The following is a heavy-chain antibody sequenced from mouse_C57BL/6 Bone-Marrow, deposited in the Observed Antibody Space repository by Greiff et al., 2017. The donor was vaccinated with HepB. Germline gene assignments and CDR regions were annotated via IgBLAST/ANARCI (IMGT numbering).Heavy chain of an antibody. J-gene: IGHJ2*01. CDR3: ARGDYYGSILDY. Sequence: EVKLQESGPGLAKPSQTLSLTCSVTGYSIPSDYWNWIRKFPGNKLEYMGYISYSGSTYYNPSLKSRISITRDTSKNQYYLQLNSVTTEDTATYYCARGDYYGSILDYWGQGTTLTVSS. CDR1: GYSIPSDY. CDR2: ISYSGST. D-gene: IGHD1-1*01. V-gene: IGHV3-8*01.